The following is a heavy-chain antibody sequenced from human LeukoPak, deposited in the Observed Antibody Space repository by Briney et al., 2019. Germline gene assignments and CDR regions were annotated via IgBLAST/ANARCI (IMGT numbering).Heavy chain of an antibody. J-gene: IGHJ5*02. Sequence: ASVKVSCKASGYTLTELSMHWVRQAPGKGLEWMGGFDPEDGETIYAQKFQGRVTMTEDTSTDTAYMELSSLRSEDTAVYYCATEPMVRGVISWFDPWGQGTLVTVSS. CDR2: FDPEDGET. CDR3: ATEPMVRGVISWFDP. D-gene: IGHD3-10*01. CDR1: GYTLTELS. V-gene: IGHV1-24*01.